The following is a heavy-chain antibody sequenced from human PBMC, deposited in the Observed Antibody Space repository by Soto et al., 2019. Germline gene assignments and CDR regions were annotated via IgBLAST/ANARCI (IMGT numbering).Heavy chain of an antibody. CDR3: ANGSDWWYASGSGTFDY. D-gene: IGHD3-10*01. V-gene: IGHV3-23*01. J-gene: IGHJ4*02. CDR2: ISGTGDST. Sequence: EVQLFESGGGLVQPGVSMRRSCTVSGFTFSSYAMSCVRHAPGKGLEWVSGISGTGDSTSSGDSVRGRFTISRDNSKNTLYLQMNSLRAEDTAVYYCANGSDWWYASGSGTFDYWGPGNLVTVSS. CDR1: GFTFSSYA.